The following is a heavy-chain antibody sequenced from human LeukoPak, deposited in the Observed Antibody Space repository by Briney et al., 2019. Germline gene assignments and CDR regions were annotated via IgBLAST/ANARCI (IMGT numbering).Heavy chain of an antibody. CDR2: ISGSGGST. CDR1: GFTFSRYA. D-gene: IGHD4-17*01. Sequence: GGSLRLSCAASGFTFSRYAMRWVRQAPGKGLGWDSAISGSGGSTYYADSVKGRFTISRDNSKNTLYLQMNSLRAEDTAVYYCARVRYGDYGYYYGMDVWGQGTTVTVSS. CDR3: ARVRYGDYGYYYGMDV. V-gene: IGHV3-23*01. J-gene: IGHJ6*02.